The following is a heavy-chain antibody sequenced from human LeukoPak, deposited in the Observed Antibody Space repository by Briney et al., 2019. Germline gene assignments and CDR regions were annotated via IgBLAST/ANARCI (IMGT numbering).Heavy chain of an antibody. D-gene: IGHD4-23*01. Sequence: ASVKVSCKASGYTFTSYDINWVRQAPGQGLKWMGIINPSGGSTSYAQKFQGRVTMTRDMSTSTVYMELSSLRSEDTAVYYCARDNSVEDTAWWFDPWGQGTLVTVSS. CDR1: GYTFTSYD. CDR3: ARDNSVEDTAWWFDP. J-gene: IGHJ5*02. CDR2: INPSGGST. V-gene: IGHV1-46*01.